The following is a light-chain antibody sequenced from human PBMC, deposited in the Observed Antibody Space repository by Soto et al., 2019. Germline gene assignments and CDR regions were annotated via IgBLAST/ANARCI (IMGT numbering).Light chain of an antibody. J-gene: IGKJ1*01. V-gene: IGKV4-1*01. CDR1: QSVLYSSNNKNY. CDR3: QPYYNPPWT. CDR2: WAS. Sequence: DIVMTQSPDSLAVSLGERATINCKSSQSVLYSSNNKNYLTWYQQKPGQPPKLLIYWASTRESGVPDRFSGSGSGTDFTLTISSLQPADVAVYYYQPYYNPPWTFGQGTNVEIK.